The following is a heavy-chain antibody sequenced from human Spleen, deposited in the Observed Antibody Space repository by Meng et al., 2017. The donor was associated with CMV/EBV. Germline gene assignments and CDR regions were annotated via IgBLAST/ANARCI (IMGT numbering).Heavy chain of an antibody. D-gene: IGHD3-3*02. Sequence: SETLSLTCTVSGGSTSSYYWSWIRQPPGKGLEWNGYISYSGSTNYNPSLKSRVTISRDTSKNQFSLKVSSVTAADTAVYYCARAFGPFDHFWSGYVNWGQGTLVTVSS. CDR3: ARAFGPFDHFWSGYVN. CDR1: GGSTSSYY. CDR2: ISYSGST. J-gene: IGHJ4*02. V-gene: IGHV4-59*01.